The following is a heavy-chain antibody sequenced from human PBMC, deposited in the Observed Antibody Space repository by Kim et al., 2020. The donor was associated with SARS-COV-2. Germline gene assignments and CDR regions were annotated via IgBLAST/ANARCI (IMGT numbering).Heavy chain of an antibody. J-gene: IGHJ4*02. CDR3: AGGGVRGVAMYYFDY. V-gene: IGHV4-31*02. D-gene: IGHD3-10*01. Sequence: PSLEMRVIISVDTSKNQFSLKLRSVTAADTAVYYCAGGGVRGVAMYYFDYWGQGTLVTVSS.